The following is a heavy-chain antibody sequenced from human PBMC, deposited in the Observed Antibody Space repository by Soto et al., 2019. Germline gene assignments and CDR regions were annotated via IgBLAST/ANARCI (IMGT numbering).Heavy chain of an antibody. CDR3: AHTYSVGSGYYFPGP. CDR2: IFWNDDR. Sequence: HIPLKESGPTLVKPTQTLTLTCTFSGFSLSTSGVAVSWIRQPPGKALEWLALIFWNDDRRDSPSLKSRLTLTNDTSKTQVVLTMSNMDSVDTATYYCAHTYSVGSGYYFPGPWGQGTLVTVSS. J-gene: IGHJ5*02. V-gene: IGHV2-5*01. D-gene: IGHD3-22*01. CDR1: GFSLSTSGVA.